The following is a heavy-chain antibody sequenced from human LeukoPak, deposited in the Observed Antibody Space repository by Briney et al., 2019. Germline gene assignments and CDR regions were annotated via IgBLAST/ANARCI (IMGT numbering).Heavy chain of an antibody. CDR3: ARSGTQDAFDI. D-gene: IGHD3-3*01. CDR2: IYPGDSDT. J-gene: IGHJ3*02. V-gene: IGHV5-51*01. CDR1: GYRFTSYW. Sequence: GAPLKISFKGSGYRFTSYWIGWVRQMPGKGLEWMGIIYPGDSDTRYSPSFQGQVTISADKSISTAYLQWSSLKASDTAMYYCARSGTQDAFDIWGQGTMVTVSS.